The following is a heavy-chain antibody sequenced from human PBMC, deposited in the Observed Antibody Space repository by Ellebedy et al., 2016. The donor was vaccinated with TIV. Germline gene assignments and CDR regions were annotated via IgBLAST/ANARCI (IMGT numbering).Heavy chain of an antibody. V-gene: IGHV3-11*03. Sequence: GGSLRLSCAASGFTFSDYYMSWIRQAPGKGLEWVSFIATGSDYTVYTDSVKGRFTISRDNAKNSLYLQMNSLRAEDTAVYYCARARYSLFNYWGQGALVTVSS. D-gene: IGHD3-9*01. CDR2: IATGSDYT. CDR3: ARARYSLFNY. J-gene: IGHJ4*02. CDR1: GFTFSDYY.